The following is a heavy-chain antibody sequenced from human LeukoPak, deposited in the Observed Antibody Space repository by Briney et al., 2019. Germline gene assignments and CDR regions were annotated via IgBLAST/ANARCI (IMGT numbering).Heavy chain of an antibody. J-gene: IGHJ4*02. CDR2: LYNSGST. Sequence: SETLSLTCTVSGGSVSSSSHYWGWIRQPPGKGLEWIGSLYNSGSTDYNPSLRSRVTISVNPSKNHFSLKLTSVTAADTAVYYCARLAADSGYSYNVWGQGILVTVSS. D-gene: IGHD5-18*01. CDR1: GGSVSSSSHY. CDR3: ARLAADSGYSYNV. V-gene: IGHV4-39*02.